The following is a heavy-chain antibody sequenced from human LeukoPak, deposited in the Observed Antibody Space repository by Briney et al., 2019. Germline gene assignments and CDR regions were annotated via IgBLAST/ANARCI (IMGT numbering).Heavy chain of an antibody. CDR1: GFTFSSYA. J-gene: IGHJ4*02. CDR2: VSGSGGST. D-gene: IGHD3-22*01. V-gene: IGHV3-23*01. Sequence: GGSLRLSCAASGFTFSSYAMSWVRQAPGKGLEWVSAVSGSGGSTYYADSVKGRFTISRDNSKNTLYLQMNSLRAEDTAVYYCAKDTVEYYYDSSGYYWGQGTLVTVSS. CDR3: AKDTVEYYYDSSGYY.